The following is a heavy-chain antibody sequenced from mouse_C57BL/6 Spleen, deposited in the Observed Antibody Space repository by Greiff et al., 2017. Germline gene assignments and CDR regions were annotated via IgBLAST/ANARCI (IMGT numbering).Heavy chain of an antibody. CDR2: IYPGDGDT. J-gene: IGHJ3*01. CDR1: GYAFSSSW. CDR3: AREDYDLTGTGAWFAY. V-gene: IGHV1-82*01. D-gene: IGHD4-1*01. Sequence: VKLMESGPELVKPGASVKISCKASGYAFSSSWMNWVKQRPGKGLEWIGRIYPGDGDTNYNGKFKGKATLTADKSSSTAYMQLSSLTSEDSAVYFCAREDYDLTGTGAWFAYWGQGTLVTVSA.